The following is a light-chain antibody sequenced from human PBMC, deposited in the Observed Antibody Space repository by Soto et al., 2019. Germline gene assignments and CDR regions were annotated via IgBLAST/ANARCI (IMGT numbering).Light chain of an antibody. Sequence: QSALTQPASVSGSPGQSITISCTGTSSDVGGYDYVSWYQQHPGKAPKLMIYDVSNQPSGVSNRFSGSKSGNTASLTISGLQAEDEADYYCSSFTSSTPRVFGTGTKVTVL. CDR2: DVS. CDR1: SSDVGGYDY. J-gene: IGLJ1*01. CDR3: SSFTSSTPRV. V-gene: IGLV2-14*01.